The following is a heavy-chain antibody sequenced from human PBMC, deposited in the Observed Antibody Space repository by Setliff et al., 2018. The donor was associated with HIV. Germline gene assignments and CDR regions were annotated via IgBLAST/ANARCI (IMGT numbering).Heavy chain of an antibody. D-gene: IGHD2-15*01. CDR2: IDSNGESI. Sequence: GGSLRLSCAASGFSFSTSDMNWVRHTPGKGLEWVAHIDSNGESIYYADSVRGRFSISRDNGRNSLYLQMNSLTAADTAVYYCARSVPRYCSGGSCYPPLFDYWGQGTLVTVSS. CDR1: GFSFSTSD. J-gene: IGHJ4*02. CDR3: ARSVPRYCSGGSCYPPLFDY. V-gene: IGHV3-48*03.